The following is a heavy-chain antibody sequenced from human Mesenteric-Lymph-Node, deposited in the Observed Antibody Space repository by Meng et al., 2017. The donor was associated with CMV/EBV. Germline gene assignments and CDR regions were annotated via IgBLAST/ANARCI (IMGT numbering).Heavy chain of an antibody. J-gene: IGHJ4*02. CDR1: GFSFNDYG. CDR3: MKDQALG. Sequence: GESLKISCAASGFSFNDYGMHWVRQPPGKGLEWVAFIQYDGSNKYYAESLEGRFTISRDNSKNTLYLQMNSLRADDTAVYYCMKDQALGWGQGTLVTVSS. V-gene: IGHV3-30*02. CDR2: IQYDGSNK. D-gene: IGHD3-16*01.